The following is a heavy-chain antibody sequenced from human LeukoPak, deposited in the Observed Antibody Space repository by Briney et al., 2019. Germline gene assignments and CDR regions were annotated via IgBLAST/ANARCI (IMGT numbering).Heavy chain of an antibody. CDR1: GYTFTSYY. D-gene: IGHD2-2*02. J-gene: IGHJ4*02. CDR3: ARRRYCSSTSCYNAETNFDY. V-gene: IGHV1-46*01. Sequence: ASVKVSCKASGYTFTSYYMHWVRQAPGQGLEWMGVINPSGGSTSYAQKFQGRVTMTRDVSTSTVYMELSSLRSEDTAVYHCARRRYCSSTSCYNAETNFDYWGQGTLVTVSS. CDR2: INPSGGST.